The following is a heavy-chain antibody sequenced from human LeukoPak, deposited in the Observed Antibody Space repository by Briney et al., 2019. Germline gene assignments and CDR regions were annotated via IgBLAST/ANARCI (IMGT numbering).Heavy chain of an antibody. J-gene: IGHJ6*02. CDR3: ALNSSPWAGMDV. Sequence: SETLSLTCTVSGGSISSYYWSWIWQPPGKGLEWIGYIYYSGSTNYNPSLKSRVTISVDTSKNQFSLKLSSVTAADTAVYYCALNSSPWAGMDVWGQGTTVTVSS. V-gene: IGHV4-59*08. CDR1: GGSISSYY. D-gene: IGHD4-23*01. CDR2: IYYSGST.